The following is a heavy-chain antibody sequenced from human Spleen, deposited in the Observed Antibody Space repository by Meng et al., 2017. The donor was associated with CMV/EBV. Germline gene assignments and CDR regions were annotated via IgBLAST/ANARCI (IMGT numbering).Heavy chain of an antibody. CDR2: IYSGGST. CDR3: ARGAGDIVVVPAAMGWFDP. J-gene: IGHJ5*02. D-gene: IGHD2-2*01. V-gene: IGHV3-53*01. CDR1: GFTVSSNY. Sequence: GESLKISCAASGFTVSSNYMSWVRQAPGKGLEWVSVIYSGGSTYHADSVKGRFTISRDNSKNTLYLQMNSLRAEDTAVYYCARGAGDIVVVPAAMGWFDPWGQGTLVTVSS.